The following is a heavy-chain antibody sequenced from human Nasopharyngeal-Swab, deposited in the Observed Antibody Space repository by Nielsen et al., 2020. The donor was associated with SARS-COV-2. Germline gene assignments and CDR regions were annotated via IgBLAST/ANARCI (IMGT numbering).Heavy chain of an antibody. D-gene: IGHD5-12*01. J-gene: IGHJ4*02. Sequence: GESLKISCAASGFTFSSYGMHWVRQAPGKGLEWVAVIWYDGSNKYYADSVKGRFTISRDNSKNTLYLQMNSLRAEDTAVYYCASHGEATTWTSYFDYWGQGTLVTVSS. V-gene: IGHV3-33*01. CDR3: ASHGEATTWTSYFDY. CDR1: GFTFSSYG. CDR2: IWYDGSNK.